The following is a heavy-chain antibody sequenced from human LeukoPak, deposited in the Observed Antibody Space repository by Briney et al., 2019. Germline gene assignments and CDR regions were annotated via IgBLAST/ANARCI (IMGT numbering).Heavy chain of an antibody. CDR3: AREHCSSTSCFSNNWFDP. D-gene: IGHD2-2*01. J-gene: IGHJ5*02. CDR1: GYTFTSYE. V-gene: IGHV1-8*01. CDR2: MNPNSGNT. Sequence: ASVKVSCKASGYTFTSYEINWVRQATGQGLEWMGWMNPNSGNTGYAQKFQGRVTMTRNTSISTAYMELSSLRSEDTAVYYCAREHCSSTSCFSNNWFDPWGQGTLVTVSS.